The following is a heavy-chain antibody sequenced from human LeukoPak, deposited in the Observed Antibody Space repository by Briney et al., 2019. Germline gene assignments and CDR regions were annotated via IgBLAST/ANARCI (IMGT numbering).Heavy chain of an antibody. CDR1: RFTFSSYA. CDR2: ISGSGGST. J-gene: IGHJ4*02. Sequence: PGGSLRLSCAASRFTFSSYAMSWVRQAPGKGLEWVSAISGSGGSTYYADSVKGRFTISRDNSKNTLYLQMNSLRAEDTAVYYCAKVYYGSGSYYNGPDYWGQGTLVTVSS. V-gene: IGHV3-23*01. D-gene: IGHD3-10*01. CDR3: AKVYYGSGSYYNGPDY.